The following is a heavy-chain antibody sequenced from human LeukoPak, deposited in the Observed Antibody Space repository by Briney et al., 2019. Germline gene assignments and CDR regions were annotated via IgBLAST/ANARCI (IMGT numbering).Heavy chain of an antibody. J-gene: IGHJ4*02. V-gene: IGHV4-59*12. CDR1: GGSISSYY. D-gene: IGHD6-19*01. CDR3: ARGIYSSGWYDY. CDR2: IYYSGST. Sequence: PSETLSLTCTVSGGSISSYYWSWIRQPPGKGLEWIGYIYYSGSTNYNPSLKSRVTISVDTSKNQFSLKLSSVTAADTAVYYCARGIYSSGWYDYWGQGTLVTVSS.